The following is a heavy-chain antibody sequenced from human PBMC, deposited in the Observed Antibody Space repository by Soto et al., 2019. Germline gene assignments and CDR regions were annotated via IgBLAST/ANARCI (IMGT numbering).Heavy chain of an antibody. CDR1: GGTFRSYA. V-gene: IGHV1-69*13. D-gene: IGHD3-22*01. J-gene: IGHJ4*02. CDR2: IIPIFGTA. Sequence: SVKFSCKASGGTFRSYAISWVRQAPGQGLEWMGGIIPIFGTANYAQKFQGRVTITADESTSTAYMELSSLRSDDTAVYYCATNYSDSSGFYGDYWGQGTLVTVSS. CDR3: ATNYSDSSGFYGDY.